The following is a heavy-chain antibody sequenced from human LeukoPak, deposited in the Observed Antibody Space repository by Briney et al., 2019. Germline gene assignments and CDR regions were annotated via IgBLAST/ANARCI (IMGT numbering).Heavy chain of an antibody. Sequence: SETLSLTCTVSGGSLRSYYWSWIRQPPGKGLEWIGYISDNGSTEHNPSLKSRVTISTDTSKNHLSLRLSSVTAADTAVYFCAGYNYNFLTGFYGMTPFAPALDYWGQGIRVTVSS. CDR3: AGYNYNFLTGFYGMTPFAPALDY. J-gene: IGHJ4*02. V-gene: IGHV4-59*01. CDR1: GGSLRSYY. CDR2: ISDNGST. D-gene: IGHD3-9*01.